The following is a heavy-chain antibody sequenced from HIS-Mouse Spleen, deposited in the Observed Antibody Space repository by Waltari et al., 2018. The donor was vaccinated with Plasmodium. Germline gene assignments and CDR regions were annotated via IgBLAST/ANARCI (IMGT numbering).Heavy chain of an antibody. J-gene: IGHJ4*02. Sequence: QVQLVESGGGVVQPGRSLRLSCAASGFTFSRYGMHWVRQAPGKGVDWGAVIAYDGSNKYYADSVKGRFTISRDNSKNTLYLQMNSLRAEDTAVYYCAKGSAGDPVDYWGQGTLVTVSS. CDR3: AKGSAGDPVDY. CDR1: GFTFSRYG. CDR2: IAYDGSNK. V-gene: IGHV3-30*18. D-gene: IGHD7-27*01.